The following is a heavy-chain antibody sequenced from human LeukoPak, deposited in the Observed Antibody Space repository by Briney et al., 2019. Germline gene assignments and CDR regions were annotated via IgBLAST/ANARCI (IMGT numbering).Heavy chain of an antibody. D-gene: IGHD1-26*01. J-gene: IGHJ4*02. V-gene: IGHV3-33*06. Sequence: GGSLRLSCAASGFTFSSYGMHWVRQAPGKGLEWVAVLWYDGSNKYYADSVKGRFTISRDNSKNTLYLQMNSLRAEDTAVYYCAKDRSIGIVGATTFYYWGQGTLVTVSS. CDR2: LWYDGSNK. CDR1: GFTFSSYG. CDR3: AKDRSIGIVGATTFYY.